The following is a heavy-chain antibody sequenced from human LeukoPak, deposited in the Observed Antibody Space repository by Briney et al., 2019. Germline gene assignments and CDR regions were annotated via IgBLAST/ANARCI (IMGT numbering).Heavy chain of an antibody. V-gene: IGHV4-59*08. Sequence: SETLSLTCTVSGGSFSHYYWSWIRQPPGKGLEWIGYIYYSGSTNYNPSLKSRVTISVDTSKNQFSLNLSSVTAADTAVYYCARHPTALVSYGFDPWGQGTLVTVSS. CDR2: IYYSGST. CDR1: GGSFSHYY. CDR3: ARHPTALVSYGFDP. J-gene: IGHJ5*02. D-gene: IGHD5-18*01.